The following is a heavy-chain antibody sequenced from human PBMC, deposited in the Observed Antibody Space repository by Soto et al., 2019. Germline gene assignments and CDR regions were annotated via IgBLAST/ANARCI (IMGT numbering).Heavy chain of an antibody. CDR2: ISSNGGST. J-gene: IGHJ4*02. V-gene: IGHV3-64D*06. CDR1: GFTFSSYA. Sequence: GVLRLSCSASGFTFSSYAMHWVRQAPGKGLEYVSAISSNGGSTYYADSVKGRFTISRDNSKNTLYLQMSSLRAEDTAVYYCATSRITMIVVARKHDYWGQGTLVTVSS. D-gene: IGHD3-22*01. CDR3: ATSRITMIVVARKHDY.